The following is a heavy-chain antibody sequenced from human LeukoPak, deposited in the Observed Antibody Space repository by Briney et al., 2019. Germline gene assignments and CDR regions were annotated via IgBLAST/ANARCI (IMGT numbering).Heavy chain of an antibody. CDR1: GFTFSSYG. Sequence: SGGSLRLSCAASGFTFSSYGMHWVRQAPGKGLEWVAVISYDGSNKYYADSVKGRFTISRDNSKNTLYLRMNSLRAEDTAVYYCAKGLSTIFGIYWGQGTLVTVSS. V-gene: IGHV3-30*18. D-gene: IGHD3-3*01. CDR2: ISYDGSNK. CDR3: AKGLSTIFGIY. J-gene: IGHJ4*02.